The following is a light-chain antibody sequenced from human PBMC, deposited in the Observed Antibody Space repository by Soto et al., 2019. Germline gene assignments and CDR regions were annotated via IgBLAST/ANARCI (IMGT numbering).Light chain of an antibody. V-gene: IGKV3-20*01. J-gene: IGKJ1*01. CDR2: GAS. Sequence: DILLTQSPGTLSLSPGDRATLSCRASQSVSTSYLAWYQQKPGQAPRLLIYGASSRATGIPERLSGSGYGTDLTITIDSMKNEDFETYFCQQTNTDTWTFGQGTKVDIK. CDR1: QSVSTSY. CDR3: QQTNTDTWT.